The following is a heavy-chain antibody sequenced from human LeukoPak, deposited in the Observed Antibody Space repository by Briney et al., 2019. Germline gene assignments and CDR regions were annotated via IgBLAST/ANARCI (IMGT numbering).Heavy chain of an antibody. CDR2: IIPILGIA. CDR3: ARDWGSGGLIDY. CDR1: GGTFSSYA. D-gene: IGHD2-15*01. Sequence: GASVKVSCKASGGTFSSYAISWVRQAPGQGLEWMGRIIPILGIANYAQKFQGRVTITADKSTSTAYMELSSLRSEDTAVYYRARDWGSGGLIDYWGQGTLVTVSP. V-gene: IGHV1-69*04. J-gene: IGHJ4*02.